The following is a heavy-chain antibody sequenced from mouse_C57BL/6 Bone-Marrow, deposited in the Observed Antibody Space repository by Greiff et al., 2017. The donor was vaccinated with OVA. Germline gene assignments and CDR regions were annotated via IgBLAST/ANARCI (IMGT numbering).Heavy chain of an antibody. CDR2: IYPGGGYT. D-gene: IGHD2-3*01. CDR1: GYTFTNYW. J-gene: IGHJ2*01. Sequence: VQLVESGAELVRPGTSVKMSCKASGYTFTNYWIGWAKQRPGHGLEWIGDIYPGGGYTNYNEKFKGKATLTADKSSSTAYMQFSSLTSEDSAIYYCSRYEGWLPYFDYWGQGTTLTVSS. V-gene: IGHV1-63*01. CDR3: SRYEGWLPYFDY.